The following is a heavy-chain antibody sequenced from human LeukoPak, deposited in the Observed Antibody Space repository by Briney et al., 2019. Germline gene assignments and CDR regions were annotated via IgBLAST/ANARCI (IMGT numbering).Heavy chain of an antibody. J-gene: IGHJ3*01. CDR2: IYYSGNT. CDR1: GGSISSSNYY. V-gene: IGHV4-39*01. CDR3: AHFKGGSFDF. Sequence: SETLSLTCTVSGGSISSSNYYWGWIRQPPGKGLEWIGSIYYSGNTYYNPSVKSRVTISVDTSKNQFSLKLTSVTAADTAVYYCAHFKGGSFDFWGQGTMVTVSS. D-gene: IGHD1-26*01.